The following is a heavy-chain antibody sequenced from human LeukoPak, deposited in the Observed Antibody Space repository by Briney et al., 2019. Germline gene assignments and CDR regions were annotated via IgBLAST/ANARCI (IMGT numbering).Heavy chain of an antibody. Sequence: GGSLRLSCAASGFTFSRYTMNWVRQAPGKGLEWVSSISSNSLFKYYVDLLKGRFTISRDNAKNSLFLQIDSLRVDDTATYYCARGKSAATPLDYWGQGTLVTVSS. CDR3: ARGKSAATPLDY. D-gene: IGHD6-13*01. J-gene: IGHJ4*02. CDR2: ISSNSLFK. CDR1: GFTFSRYT. V-gene: IGHV3-21*01.